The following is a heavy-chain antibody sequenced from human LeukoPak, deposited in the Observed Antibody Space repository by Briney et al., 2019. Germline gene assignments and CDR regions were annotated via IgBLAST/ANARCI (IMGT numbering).Heavy chain of an antibody. D-gene: IGHD1-26*01. V-gene: IGHV4-38-2*01. CDR1: GYSISSGYY. J-gene: IGHJ4*02. CDR3: GRVGGSYFGY. Sequence: SETLSLTCAVSGYSISSGYYWDWIRQPPGKGLEWIGSISHSGSTYYNPSLKSRVTISVDTSKNQFSLKLSSMTAADTAVYYCGRVGGSYFGYGGQGTLVPVSS. CDR2: ISHSGST.